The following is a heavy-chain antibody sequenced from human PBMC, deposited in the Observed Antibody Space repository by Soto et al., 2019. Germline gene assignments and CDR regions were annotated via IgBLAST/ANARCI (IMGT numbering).Heavy chain of an antibody. CDR3: ARLLGYCSSTSCPRNRYYYGMDV. V-gene: IGHV5-51*01. J-gene: IGHJ6*02. CDR2: IYPGDSET. D-gene: IGHD2-2*01. Sequence: PGESLKISCKTFGYSFSTYWIGWVRQMPVQGLEWMGIIYPGDSETRYSPSFQGQVTISADKSTNTTYLQWSSLKASDTAMYYCARLLGYCSSTSCPRNRYYYGMDVWGQGTTVTVSS. CDR1: GYSFSTYW.